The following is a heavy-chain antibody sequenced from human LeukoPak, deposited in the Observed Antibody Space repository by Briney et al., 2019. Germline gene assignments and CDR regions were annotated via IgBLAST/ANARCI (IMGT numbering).Heavy chain of an antibody. J-gene: IGHJ4*02. D-gene: IGHD3-22*01. CDR3: ARSRYYYDSSGPFDY. Sequence: SETLFLTCTVSGYSISSGYYWSWIRQPAGKGLEWIGRIYTSGSTNYNPSLKSRVTISVDTSKNQFSLKLSSVTAADTAVYYCARSRYYYDSSGPFDYWGQGTLVTVSS. CDR2: IYTSGST. V-gene: IGHV4-61*02. CDR1: GYSISSGYY.